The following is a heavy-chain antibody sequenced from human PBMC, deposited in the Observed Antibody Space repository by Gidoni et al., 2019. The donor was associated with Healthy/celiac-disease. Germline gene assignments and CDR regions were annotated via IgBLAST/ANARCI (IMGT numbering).Heavy chain of an antibody. J-gene: IGHJ4*02. CDR2: INPNSGGT. Sequence: QVQLVQSGAEVKKPGASVKVSCKASGYTFTGYYMHWVRQAPGQGLEWMGWINPNSGGTKYAQKLQGRVTMTRDTSISTAYMELSRLRSDDTAVYYCARDRGAAAGIEVWGQGTLVTVSS. D-gene: IGHD6-13*01. V-gene: IGHV1-2*02. CDR1: GYTFTGYY. CDR3: ARDRGAAAGIEV.